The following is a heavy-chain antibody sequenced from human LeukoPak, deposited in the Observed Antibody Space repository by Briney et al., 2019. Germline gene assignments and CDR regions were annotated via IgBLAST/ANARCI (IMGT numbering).Heavy chain of an antibody. CDR2: IYSTGST. Sequence: SETLSLTCTVSGGSISSYYWSWLRQSPGKGLEWIGYIYSTGSTNHNPFLKSRVNISLDTSKNQFSLNLTSVTAADTAFYHCARHGSRMSPFTIWGQGTVVTVSS. J-gene: IGHJ3*02. V-gene: IGHV4-59*08. D-gene: IGHD2-2*03. CDR1: GGSISSYY. CDR3: ARHGSRMSPFTI.